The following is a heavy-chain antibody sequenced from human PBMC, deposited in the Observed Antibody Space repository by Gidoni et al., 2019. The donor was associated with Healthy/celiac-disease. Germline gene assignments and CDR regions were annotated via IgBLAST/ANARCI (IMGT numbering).Heavy chain of an antibody. CDR3: ARQTVWLLPYHDAFDI. D-gene: IGHD3-22*01. V-gene: IGHV4-39*01. CDR1: GGSISSSSYY. CDR2: IYYSGST. J-gene: IGHJ3*02. Sequence: QLQLQESGPGLVKPSETLSLTCTVSGGSISSSSYYWGWIRQPPGKGLEWIGSIYYSGSTYYNPSLKSRVTISVDTSKNQFSLKLSSVTAADTAVYYCARQTVWLLPYHDAFDIWGQGTMVTVSS.